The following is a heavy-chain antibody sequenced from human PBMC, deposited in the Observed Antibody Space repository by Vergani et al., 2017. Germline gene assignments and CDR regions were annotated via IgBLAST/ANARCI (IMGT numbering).Heavy chain of an antibody. CDR3: AKDGRENSDYGYFDY. V-gene: IGHV3-7*01. Sequence: EVQLVESGGGLLPPGRSLRLSCAASGFSFGDYAMTWVRQAPGKGLEWVAHISPDGSATSYVDSVKGRFTISRDNTKNSLSLQMRSLRADDTAVYYCAKDGRENSDYGYFDYWGQGTLVTVSS. D-gene: IGHD4-17*01. J-gene: IGHJ4*02. CDR2: ISPDGSAT. CDR1: GFSFGDYA.